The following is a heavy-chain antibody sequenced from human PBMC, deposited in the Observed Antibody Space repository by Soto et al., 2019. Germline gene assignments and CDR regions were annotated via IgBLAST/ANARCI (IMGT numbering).Heavy chain of an antibody. J-gene: IGHJ4*02. Sequence: GGSLRLSCAASGFTFSSYAMHWVRQDPGKGLEWVAVISYDGSNKYYADSVKGRFTISRDNSKNTLYLQMNSLRAEDTAVYYCARDGGYLPLYYFDYWGQGTLVTVSS. CDR2: ISYDGSNK. CDR3: ARDGGYLPLYYFDY. CDR1: GFTFSSYA. V-gene: IGHV3-30-3*01. D-gene: IGHD3-16*01.